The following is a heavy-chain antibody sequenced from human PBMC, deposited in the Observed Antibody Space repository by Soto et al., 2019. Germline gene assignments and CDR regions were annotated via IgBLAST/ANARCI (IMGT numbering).Heavy chain of an antibody. CDR3: ARDASLYQLPRKLEFDY. CDR1: GGSISSYY. J-gene: IGHJ4*02. Sequence: ASETLSLTCTVSGGSISSYYWSWIREPPGRGLEWIGYIYYSGSTNYNPSLKSRVTISVDTSKNQFSLKLSSVTAADTAVYYCARDASLYQLPRKLEFDYWGQGTLVTVSS. CDR2: IYYSGST. D-gene: IGHD2-2*01. V-gene: IGHV4-59*01.